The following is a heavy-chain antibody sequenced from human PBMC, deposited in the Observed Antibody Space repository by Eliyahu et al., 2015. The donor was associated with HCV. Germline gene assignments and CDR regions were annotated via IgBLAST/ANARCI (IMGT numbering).Heavy chain of an antibody. Sequence: QLQLQESGPGLVKPSETLSLTCTVSGGSIXSSSYYWGWIRXPPGKGLEWIGSIYYSGSTYYNPSLKSRVTISVDTSKNQFSLKLSSVTAADTAVYYCARQGVGGRDDYNYAFDYWGQGTLVTVSS. J-gene: IGHJ4*02. D-gene: IGHD5-24*01. CDR1: GGSIXSSSYY. CDR3: ARQGVGGRDDYNYAFDY. CDR2: IYYSGST. V-gene: IGHV4-39*01.